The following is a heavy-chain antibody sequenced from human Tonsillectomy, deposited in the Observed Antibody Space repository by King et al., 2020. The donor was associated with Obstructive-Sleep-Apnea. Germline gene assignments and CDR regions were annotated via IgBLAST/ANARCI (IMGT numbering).Heavy chain of an antibody. CDR1: GFTFSSYA. CDR3: ARGGRGAVAGNYFDY. CDR2: ISYDGSNK. Sequence: VQLVESGGGVVQPGRSLRLSCAASGFTFSSYAMHWVRQAPGKGLEWVAVISYDGSNKYYADSVKGRFTISRDNSKNTLYLQMNSLRAEDTAGYYCARGGRGAVAGNYFDYWGQGTLVTVSS. D-gene: IGHD6-19*01. V-gene: IGHV3-30*04. J-gene: IGHJ4*02.